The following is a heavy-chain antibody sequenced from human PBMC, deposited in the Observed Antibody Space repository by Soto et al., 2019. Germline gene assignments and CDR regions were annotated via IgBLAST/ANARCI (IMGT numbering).Heavy chain of an antibody. CDR2: INSGSTSV. J-gene: IGHJ4*02. CDR1: GFDFNSYS. V-gene: IGHV3-48*01. D-gene: IGHD1-26*01. Sequence: GGSLRLACVASGFDFNSYSMNWVRQAPGKGLEWISYINSGSTSVFYADSVKGRFTISRDNAKNSLYLQMNSLRAEDTAVYYCTSSASPDAYWGQGTLVTVSS. CDR3: TSSASPDAY.